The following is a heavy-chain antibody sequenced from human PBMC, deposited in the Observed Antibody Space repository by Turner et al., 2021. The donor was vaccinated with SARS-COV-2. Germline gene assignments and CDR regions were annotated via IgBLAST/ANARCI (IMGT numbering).Heavy chain of an antibody. Sequence: EVQLVETGGGLVQPGGSVRLSSAATGFTVSSHYMSWVRQAPGKGLGWVSVNDGGGSSYYEVPVKGRFTIARDNAKNTLYLQMISLRAEDTAVYYCARDLMEVGGMDVWGQGTTVTVSS. D-gene: IGHD3-3*01. CDR2: NDGGGSS. CDR3: ARDLMEVGGMDV. CDR1: GFTVSSHY. V-gene: IGHV3-53*02. J-gene: IGHJ6*02.